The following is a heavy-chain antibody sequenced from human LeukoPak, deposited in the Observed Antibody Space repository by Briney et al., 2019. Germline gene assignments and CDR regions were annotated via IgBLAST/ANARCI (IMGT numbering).Heavy chain of an antibody. V-gene: IGHV1-69*13. CDR2: IIPIFGTA. J-gene: IGHJ4*02. D-gene: IGHD3-16*01. CDR1: GGTFSSYA. CDR3: AKDESPLGGSYSDY. Sequence: GASVKVSCKASGGTFSSYAISWVRQAPGQGLEWMGGIIPIFGTANYAQKFQGRVTITADESTSTAYMELSSLRSEDTAVYYCAKDESPLGGSYSDYWGQGTLVTVSS.